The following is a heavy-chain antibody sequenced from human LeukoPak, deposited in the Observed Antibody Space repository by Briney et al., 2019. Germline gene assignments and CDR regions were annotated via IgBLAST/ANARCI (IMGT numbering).Heavy chain of an antibody. CDR1: GFTVSSNY. V-gene: IGHV3-53*01. D-gene: IGHD4-17*01. Sequence: GGSLRLSCAASGFTVSSNYMSWVRQAPGKGLEWVSVIYSGVGTYYADSVKGRFTISRDNSKNTLYLQMNSLRAEDTAVYYCARVYGDPSYYFDYWGQGTLVTVSS. CDR2: IYSGVGT. CDR3: ARVYGDPSYYFDY. J-gene: IGHJ4*02.